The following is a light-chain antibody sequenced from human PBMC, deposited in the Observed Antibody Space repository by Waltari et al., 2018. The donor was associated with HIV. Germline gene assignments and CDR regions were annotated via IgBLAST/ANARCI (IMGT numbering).Light chain of an antibody. J-gene: IGKJ1*01. V-gene: IGKV3-11*01. CDR2: DAS. CDR3: QQRSNSPRT. Sequence: EIVLTQSPATLSLSPGERATLSCMASQSVSSYLAWYQQKPGQAPRLLIYDASNRATGIPARFSGSGSGTDFTLTISSLEPEDFAVYYCQQRSNSPRTFGQGTKVEFK. CDR1: QSVSSY.